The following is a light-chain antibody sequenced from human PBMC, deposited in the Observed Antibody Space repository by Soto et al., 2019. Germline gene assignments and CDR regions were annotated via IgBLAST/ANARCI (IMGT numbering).Light chain of an antibody. CDR3: HQYGSSPRT. CDR1: QSVSSNF. CDR2: GAS. Sequence: EIVLTQSPGTLSLSPGDRATLSCRASQSVSSNFLAWYQQKPGQAPRLLIYGASIRATGIPDRFSGSGSGTDFTLTNRRLEPEDFAMYFCHQYGSSPRTFGQGTKVEIK. V-gene: IGKV3-20*01. J-gene: IGKJ1*01.